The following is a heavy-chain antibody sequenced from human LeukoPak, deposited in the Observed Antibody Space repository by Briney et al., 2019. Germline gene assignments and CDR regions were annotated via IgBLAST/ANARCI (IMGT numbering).Heavy chain of an antibody. CDR2: INHSGST. CDR1: GGSFSGYY. D-gene: IGHD3-9*01. Sequence: SETLSLTCAVYGGSFSGYYWSWICQPPGKGLEWIGEINHSGSTNYNPSLKSRVTISVDTSKNQFSLKLSSVTAADTAVYYCARGRDYDILTGRHYYGMDVWGKGTTVTVSS. J-gene: IGHJ6*04. CDR3: ARGRDYDILTGRHYYGMDV. V-gene: IGHV4-34*01.